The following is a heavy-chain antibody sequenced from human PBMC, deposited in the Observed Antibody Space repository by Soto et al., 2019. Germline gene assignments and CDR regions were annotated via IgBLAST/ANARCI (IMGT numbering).Heavy chain of an antibody. V-gene: IGHV1-2*02. Sequence: QVQLVQSGAEVKKPGASVNVSCKTSGYTFAAYYIHWIRQAPGQGLEWMGWINPTSGGTVYAQNFQDRVTMTSDTSISTAYMELRRLNSDDTAVYYCARDPDYGDYWGYFFDSWGQGTPVTVSS. CDR2: INPTSGGT. CDR3: ARDPDYGDYWGYFFDS. D-gene: IGHD4-17*01. CDR1: GYTFAAYY. J-gene: IGHJ4*02.